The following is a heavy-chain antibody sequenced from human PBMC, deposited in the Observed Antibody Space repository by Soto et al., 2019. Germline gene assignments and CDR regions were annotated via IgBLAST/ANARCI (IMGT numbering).Heavy chain of an antibody. Sequence: QVQLVQSGAEVKKPGASVKVSCKASGYNFTSYGISWVRQAPGQGLEWMGWISSRTANAKYSQKSQGRVTMTTDTSTITAQMEMRSLRSDDTAMYYCARDFGARPEYFQDCCQGTLVTVAS. CDR1: GYNFTSYG. CDR3: ARDFGARPEYFQD. V-gene: IGHV1-18*01. CDR2: ISSRTANA. J-gene: IGHJ1*01. D-gene: IGHD3-10*01.